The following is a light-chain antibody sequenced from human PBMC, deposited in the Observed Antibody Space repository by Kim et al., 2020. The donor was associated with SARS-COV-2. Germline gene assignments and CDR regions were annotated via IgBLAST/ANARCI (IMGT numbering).Light chain of an antibody. CDR2: QDS. J-gene: IGLJ3*02. V-gene: IGLV3-1*01. CDR1: KVGDKY. Sequence: ESPGQTASITCSGDKVGDKYACWYQQKPGQSPVLVIYQDSKRPSGIPERFSGSNSGNTATLTISGTQAMDEADYYCQAWDSSTAVFGGGTQLTVL. CDR3: QAWDSSTAV.